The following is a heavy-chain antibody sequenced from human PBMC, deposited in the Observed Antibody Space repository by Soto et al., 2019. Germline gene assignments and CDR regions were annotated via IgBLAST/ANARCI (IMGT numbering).Heavy chain of an antibody. D-gene: IGHD3-9*01. CDR2: IIPIFGTA. CDR1: GGTFSSYA. V-gene: IGHV1-69*13. CDR3: ARDQGDILTGYRPVYYYYYSMDV. J-gene: IGHJ6*02. Sequence: GASVKVSCKASGGTFSSYAISWVRQAPGQGLEWMGGIIPIFGTANYAQKFQDRVTITADESTSTAYMELSSLRSEDTAVYYCARDQGDILTGYRPVYYYYYSMDVWGQGTTVTVSS.